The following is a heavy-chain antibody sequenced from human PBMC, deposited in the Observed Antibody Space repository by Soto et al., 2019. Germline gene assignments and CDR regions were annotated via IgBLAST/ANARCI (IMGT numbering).Heavy chain of an antibody. CDR2: ISGSGGAT. CDR3: AKAHIGAMAPFDS. Sequence: PGGSLRLSCGASGFSFSSYTMSWVRQAPGKTLEWVSTISGSGGATYYADSVKGRFTISRDNSKNTLCLQVDSLRAEDTAVYYCAKAHIGAMAPFDSWGQGTLVTVSS. V-gene: IGHV3-23*01. CDR1: GFSFSSYT. D-gene: IGHD2-8*01. J-gene: IGHJ4*02.